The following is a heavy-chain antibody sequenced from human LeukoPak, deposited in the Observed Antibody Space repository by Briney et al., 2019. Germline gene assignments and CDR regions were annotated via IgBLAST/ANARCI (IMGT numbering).Heavy chain of an antibody. CDR3: AKEPASSGWFDP. CDR1: GFTFNSHA. V-gene: IGHV3-23*01. J-gene: IGHJ5*02. D-gene: IGHD6-19*01. CDR2: IDKSGGNT. Sequence: GGSLRLSCAASGFTFNSHAMSWVRQAPGKGLEWVSTIDKSGGNTYYADSVKGRFTVSRDNSKNTLFLQMNSLRAEDTAVYYCAKEPASSGWFDPWGQGTLVAVSS.